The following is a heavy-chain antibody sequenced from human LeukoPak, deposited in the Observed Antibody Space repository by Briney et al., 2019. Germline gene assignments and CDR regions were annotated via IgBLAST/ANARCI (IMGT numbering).Heavy chain of an antibody. V-gene: IGHV4-34*01. D-gene: IGHD3-16*01. CDR1: GGSFSGYY. Sequence: SETLSLTCAVSGGSFSGYYWSWIRQPPGKGLEWIGEINHSGSTNYNPSLKSRVTISVDTSKNQFSLKLSSVTAADTAVYYCASPEAWPLGDYWGQGTLVTVSS. J-gene: IGHJ4*02. CDR3: ASPEAWPLGDY. CDR2: INHSGST.